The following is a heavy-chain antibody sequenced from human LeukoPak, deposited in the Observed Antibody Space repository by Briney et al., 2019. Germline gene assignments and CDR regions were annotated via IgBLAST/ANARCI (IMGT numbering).Heavy chain of an antibody. CDR2: IYYSGST. V-gene: IGHV4-31*02. D-gene: IGHD5-24*01. Sequence: IRQHXXKGLEWIGYIYYSGSTYYNPSLKSRVTISVDASKNQFSLKLSSVTAADTAVYYCARDLRGLDAFDIWGQGTIVTASS. CDR3: ARDLRGLDAFDI. J-gene: IGHJ3*02.